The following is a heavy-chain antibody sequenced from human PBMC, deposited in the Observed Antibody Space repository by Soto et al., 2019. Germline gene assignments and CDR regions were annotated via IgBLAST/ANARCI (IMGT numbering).Heavy chain of an antibody. V-gene: IGHV3-15*07. CDR3: TTDSHFSTRLVRFDL. Sequence: GGSLILSCAASGFIFITSWINWVRQAPGKGLEWVGRIKSKIDGGTTDFAASVKGRFAISRDDSQDTMFLQMNSLKSEDTAVYYCTTDSHFSTRLVRFDLWGRGTLVTVSS. CDR2: IKSKIDGGTT. D-gene: IGHD3-3*02. CDR1: GFIFITSW. J-gene: IGHJ4*01.